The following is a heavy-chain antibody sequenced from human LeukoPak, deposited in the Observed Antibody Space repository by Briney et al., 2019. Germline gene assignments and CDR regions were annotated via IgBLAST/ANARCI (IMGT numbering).Heavy chain of an antibody. Sequence: ASVKVSCKASGYTFTSYGFSWVRQAPGQGLEWMGWISVYNGNTNYAQKLQGRVTMTTDTSTSTAYMELRSLRSDDTAVYYCARVTTYYYDSSGYSSSDYWGQGTLVTVSS. CDR2: ISVYNGNT. V-gene: IGHV1-18*01. CDR1: GYTFTSYG. CDR3: ARVTTYYYDSSGYSSSDY. J-gene: IGHJ4*02. D-gene: IGHD3-22*01.